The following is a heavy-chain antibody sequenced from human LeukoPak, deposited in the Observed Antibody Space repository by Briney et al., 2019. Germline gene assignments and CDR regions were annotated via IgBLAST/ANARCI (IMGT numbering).Heavy chain of an antibody. CDR2: INHSGST. CDR3: ARARRRYCSSTSCYPQYFQH. Sequence: PSETLSLTCAVYGGSFSGYYWSWIRQPPGKGLEWIGEINHSGSTNYNPSLKSRVTISVDTSKNQFSLKLGSVTAADTAVYYCARARRRYCSSTSCYPQYFQHWGQGTLVTVSS. D-gene: IGHD2-2*01. CDR1: GGSFSGYY. J-gene: IGHJ1*01. V-gene: IGHV4-34*01.